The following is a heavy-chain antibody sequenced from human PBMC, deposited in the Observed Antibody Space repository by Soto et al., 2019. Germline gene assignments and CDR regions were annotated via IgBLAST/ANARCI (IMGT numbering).Heavy chain of an antibody. CDR2: MNPDSGNS. V-gene: IGHV1-8*01. Sequence: QVHLVQSGAEVRKPGASVRVSCKTSGYTFTHFDIHWVRQATGQGLEWVGWMNPDSGNSGFTQRFQGRVSMTSNASMSTDYMEIPSLTSADTAIYYCARAYHLVPKFWGQGTLVTVSS. D-gene: IGHD2-15*01. J-gene: IGHJ4*02. CDR3: ARAYHLVPKF. CDR1: GYTFTHFD.